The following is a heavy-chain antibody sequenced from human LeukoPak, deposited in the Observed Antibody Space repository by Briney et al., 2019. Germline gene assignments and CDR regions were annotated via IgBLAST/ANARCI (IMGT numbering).Heavy chain of an antibody. J-gene: IGHJ5*02. D-gene: IGHD3-22*01. Sequence: PGGSLRLSCAASGFTFRNYAMSWVRQAPGKGLQWVSAISGSGSSTYYADSVKGRFTISRDNFQNTLYLQMNSLRAEDTAVYYCAKVGHDSSGHYYDWFDPWGQGTLVTVSS. CDR2: ISGSGSST. V-gene: IGHV3-23*01. CDR3: AKVGHDSSGHYYDWFDP. CDR1: GFTFRNYA.